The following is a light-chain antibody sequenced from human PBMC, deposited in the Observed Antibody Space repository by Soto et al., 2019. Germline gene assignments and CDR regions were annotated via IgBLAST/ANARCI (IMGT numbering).Light chain of an antibody. CDR3: AAWDDSLNGWV. Sequence: QPVLTQPPSASGTPGQRVTISCSGSSSNIGSNTVNWYQQLPGTAPKLLMYGNNERPSGVPDRFSGSKSGTSASLAISGLQSEDEADYYCAAWDDSLNGWVFGGGTKVTVL. CDR1: SSNIGSNT. CDR2: GNN. V-gene: IGLV1-44*01. J-gene: IGLJ3*02.